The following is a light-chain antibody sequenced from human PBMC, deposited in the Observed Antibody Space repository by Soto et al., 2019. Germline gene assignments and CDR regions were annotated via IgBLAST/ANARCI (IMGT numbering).Light chain of an antibody. J-gene: IGLJ2*01. Sequence: QSVLTQPPSVSAAPRKRVTISCSGSSTNIGTKGVNWYQQHPGKAPKLLIYYDDLLASGVSDRFSGSKSGTSASLVISGLQSEDEADYYCAAWDDSLNGSVVFGGGTKLTVL. V-gene: IGLV1-36*01. CDR1: STNIGTKG. CDR3: AAWDDSLNGSVV. CDR2: YDD.